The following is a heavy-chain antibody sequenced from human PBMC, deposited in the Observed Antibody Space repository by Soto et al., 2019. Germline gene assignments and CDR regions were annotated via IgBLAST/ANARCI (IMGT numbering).Heavy chain of an antibody. CDR2: IDVGSANA. CDR3: ARDRGPSSGYYPYWFDP. CDR1: GFTFSSSA. V-gene: IGHV1-58*01. D-gene: IGHD3-22*01. J-gene: IGHJ5*02. Sequence: GASVKVSCKTSGFTFSSSAVHWVRQARGHRLQWIGWIDVGSANANYAQMLQERVTISRDMSTSTAYMELSSLRSEDTAVYYCARDRGPSSGYYPYWFDPWGQGTLVTVSS.